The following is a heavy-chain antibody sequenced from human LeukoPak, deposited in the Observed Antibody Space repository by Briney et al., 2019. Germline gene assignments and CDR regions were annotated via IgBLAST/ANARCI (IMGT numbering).Heavy chain of an antibody. V-gene: IGHV4-59*11. CDR3: ARSYGGYVLDE. J-gene: IGHJ4*02. CDR1: GSSFSSLY. Sequence: SETLSLTCIVSGSSFSSLYWHWIRQSPEKGLEWIGYAYSTGGAKYNPSLKNRVTMSFDTPKNHFSLKLTSVTAADTAVYFCARSYGGYVLDEWGQGTLVVVSS. CDR2: AYSTGGA. D-gene: IGHD5-12*01.